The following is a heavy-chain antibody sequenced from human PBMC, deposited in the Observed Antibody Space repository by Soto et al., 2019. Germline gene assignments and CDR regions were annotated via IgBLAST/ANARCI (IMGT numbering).Heavy chain of an antibody. D-gene: IGHD6-13*01. Sequence: ASVKASSKASGYTFTSYGISWVRQAPGQGLEWMGWISAYNGNTNYAQKLQGRVTMTTDTSTSTAYMELRSLRSDDTAVYYCARDWASAGSLGYRDQGTRVTVSS. CDR3: ARDWASAGSLGY. CDR1: GYTFTSYG. CDR2: ISAYNGNT. J-gene: IGHJ4*02. V-gene: IGHV1-18*01.